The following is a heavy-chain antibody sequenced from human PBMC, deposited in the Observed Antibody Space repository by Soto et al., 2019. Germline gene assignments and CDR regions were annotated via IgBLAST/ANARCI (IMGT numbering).Heavy chain of an antibody. CDR2: IYPGDSDT. V-gene: IGHV5-51*01. D-gene: IGHD3-22*01. CDR3: ATTGYYDSSGYRNYGMDV. J-gene: IGHJ6*02. CDR1: GYSFTSYW. Sequence: PGESMKISCNGSGYSFTSYWIGWVRQMPGKGLEWMGIIYPGDSDTRYSPSFQGQVTISADKSISTAYLQWSSLKASDTAMYYCATTGYYDSSGYRNYGMDVWGQGTTVTVSS.